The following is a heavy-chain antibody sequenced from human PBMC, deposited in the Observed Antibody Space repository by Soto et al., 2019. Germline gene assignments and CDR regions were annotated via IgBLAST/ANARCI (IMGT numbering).Heavy chain of an antibody. V-gene: IGHV1-24*01. CDR2: FDPKNGER. Sequence: ASVKVSCKVSGYSLTELSMHWVRQAPGKGLEWMGGFDPKNGERTYAQRLQGRVTMTEDTARDTAYMEMSGLRSEDTAVYYCAVGPTRQRSGLIDYWGKGTLVTVSS. CDR3: AVGPTRQRSGLIDY. D-gene: IGHD3-3*01. J-gene: IGHJ4*02. CDR1: GYSLTELS.